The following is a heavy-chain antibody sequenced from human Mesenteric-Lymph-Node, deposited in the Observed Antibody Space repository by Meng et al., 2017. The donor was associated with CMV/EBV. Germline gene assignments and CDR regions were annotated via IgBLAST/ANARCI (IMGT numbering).Heavy chain of an antibody. J-gene: IGHJ5*02. CDR2: IYFDGSNK. CDR1: RFTFSSYG. CDR3: AKVSLGVNWIDP. V-gene: IGHV3-30*02. Sequence: GESLKISCAASRFTFSSYGMHWVRQAPGKGLEWVAFIYFDGSNKYYADSVKGRFTISRDNSKNTLYLQVNTLRAEDTAVYYCAKVSLGVNWIDPWGQGTLVTVSS.